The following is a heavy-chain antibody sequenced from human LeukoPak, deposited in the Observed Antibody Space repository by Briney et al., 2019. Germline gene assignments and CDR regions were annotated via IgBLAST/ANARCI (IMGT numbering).Heavy chain of an antibody. CDR1: GGTFSSYA. CDR3: AREFWGGWGLFNWFDP. J-gene: IGHJ5*02. CDR2: IIPILGIA. Sequence: GASVKVSCKASGGTFSSYAISWVRQAPGQGLEWMGRIIPILGIANYAQKFQGRVTITADKSTSTAYMELSSLRSEDTAVYYCAREFWGGWGLFNWFDPWGQGTLVTVSS. D-gene: IGHD7-27*01. V-gene: IGHV1-69*04.